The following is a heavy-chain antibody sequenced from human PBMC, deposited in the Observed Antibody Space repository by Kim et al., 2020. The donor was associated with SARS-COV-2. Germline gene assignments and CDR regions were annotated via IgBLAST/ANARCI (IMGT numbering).Heavy chain of an antibody. CDR2: IDWDDDK. J-gene: IGHJ4*02. CDR3: ARMLAGPDYLDY. Sequence: SGPTLVNPTQTLTLTCTFSGFSLSTTKMCVSWIRQPPGKALEWLARIDWDDDKYYSTSLKTRLTISKDTSKNQVVLIMTNMDPVDTATYYCARMLAGPDYLDYWGQGILVTVSS. D-gene: IGHD6-13*01. V-gene: IGHV2-70*11. CDR1: GFSLSTTKMC.